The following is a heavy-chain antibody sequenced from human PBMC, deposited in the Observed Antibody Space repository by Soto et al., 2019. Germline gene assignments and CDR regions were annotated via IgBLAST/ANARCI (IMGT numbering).Heavy chain of an antibody. D-gene: IGHD3-10*01. CDR1: GGTFSSYA. Sequence: QVQLVQSGAEVKKPGSSVKVSCKASGGTFSSYAISWVRQAPGQGLEWMGGIIPIFGTANYAQKFQGRVTSTADESTSTAYMELRSLRSEDTAVYYCARDKGYYGSGSYGWFDPWGQGTLVTVSS. CDR3: ARDKGYYGSGSYGWFDP. CDR2: IIPIFGTA. J-gene: IGHJ5*02. V-gene: IGHV1-69*01.